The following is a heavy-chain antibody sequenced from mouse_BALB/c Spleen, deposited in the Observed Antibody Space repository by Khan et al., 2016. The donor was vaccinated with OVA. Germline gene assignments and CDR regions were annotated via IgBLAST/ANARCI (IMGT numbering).Heavy chain of an antibody. CDR2: ISSCSSTI. CDR3: ARGMGTPFDY. Sequence: EVELVESGGGLVQPGGSRKLSCAASGYTFSSFGMHWVRQAPEKGLEWVAYISSCSSTIYYADTLKGRFTISIDNPTNTPFLQMTSLRSEDTAIYYGARGMGTPFDYWGQGTTLTVS. V-gene: IGHV5-17*02. J-gene: IGHJ2*01. CDR1: GYTFSSFG. D-gene: IGHD2-3*01.